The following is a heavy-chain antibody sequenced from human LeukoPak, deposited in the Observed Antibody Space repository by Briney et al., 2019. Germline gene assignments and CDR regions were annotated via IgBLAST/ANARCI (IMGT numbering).Heavy chain of an antibody. D-gene: IGHD3-10*01. Sequence: PGGSLRLSCAASGFTLSDYYMSWIRQAPGKGLEWVSYISSSGSTIYYADSVKGRFTISRDNAKNSLYLQMNSLRAEDTAVYYCAIDRYGSGSNWFDPWGQGTLVTVSS. CDR1: GFTLSDYY. J-gene: IGHJ5*02. CDR2: ISSSGSTI. CDR3: AIDRYGSGSNWFDP. V-gene: IGHV3-11*01.